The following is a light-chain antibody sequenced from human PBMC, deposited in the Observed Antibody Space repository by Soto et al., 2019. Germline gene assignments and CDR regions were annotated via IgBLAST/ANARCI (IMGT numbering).Light chain of an antibody. V-gene: IGLV2-14*01. CDR2: EVS. CDR3: SSYTSSRAYV. CDR1: SSDVGGYNY. Sequence: QSALTQPASVSGSPGQSMTISCTGTSSDVGGYNYVSWYQQQSGKAPKLMIHEVSNRPSGVSNRFSGSKSGNTASLTISGLQAEDEADYYCSSYTSSRAYVFGIGTKVTVL. J-gene: IGLJ1*01.